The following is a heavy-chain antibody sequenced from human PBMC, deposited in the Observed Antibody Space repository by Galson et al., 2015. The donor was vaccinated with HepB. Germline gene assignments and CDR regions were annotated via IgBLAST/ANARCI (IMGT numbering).Heavy chain of an antibody. D-gene: IGHD1-26*01. V-gene: IGHV3-69-1*01. J-gene: IGHJ4*02. Sequence: SLRLSCAASGFTFGDYAMSWFRQAPGKGLEWVSSISGSYTIYYADSVKGRFTISRDNAKNSLYLQMNSLRDEDTAVYYCARRSSGNSFDYWGRGTLVTVSS. CDR1: GFTFGDYA. CDR3: ARRSSGNSFDY. CDR2: ISGSYTI.